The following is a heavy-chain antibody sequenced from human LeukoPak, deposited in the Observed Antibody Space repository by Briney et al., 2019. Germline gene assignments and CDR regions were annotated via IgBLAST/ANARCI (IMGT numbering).Heavy chain of an antibody. J-gene: IGHJ4*02. CDR2: IRYDGSNK. CDR3: AKHPPYFYSSGSFPEYIDY. Sequence: GGSLRLSCAASGFTFSSYGMHWVRQAPGKGLEWVAFIRYDGSNKYYADSVKGRFTISRDNSKNTLYLQMNSLRAEDTAVYYCAKHPPYFYSSGSFPEYIDYWGQGTLVTVSS. V-gene: IGHV3-30*02. CDR1: GFTFSSYG. D-gene: IGHD3-10*01.